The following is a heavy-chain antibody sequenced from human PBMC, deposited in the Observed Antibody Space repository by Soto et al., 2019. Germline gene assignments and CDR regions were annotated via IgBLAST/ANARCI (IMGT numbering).Heavy chain of an antibody. V-gene: IGHV3-7*01. Sequence: PGGSLRLSCAASGFTFSNYWMSWVRQAPGKGLEWVANIKQDGSEKYYVDSVKGRFTISRDNAKNSLYLQMNSLRDEDTAVYYCARVMVAGAFDIWGQGTMVTVSS. CDR1: GFTFSNYW. J-gene: IGHJ3*02. D-gene: IGHD2-15*01. CDR3: ARVMVAGAFDI. CDR2: IKQDGSEK.